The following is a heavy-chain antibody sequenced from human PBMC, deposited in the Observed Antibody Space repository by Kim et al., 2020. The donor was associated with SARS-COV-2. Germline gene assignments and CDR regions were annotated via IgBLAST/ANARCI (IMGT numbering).Heavy chain of an antibody. V-gene: IGHV3-9*01. D-gene: IGHD3-10*01. J-gene: IGHJ4*02. Sequence: GGSLRLSCAASGFTFDDYAMHWVRQAPGKGLEWVSGISWNSGSIGYADSVKGRFTISRDNAKNSLYLQMNSLRAEDTALYYCALTMVRGAPFFDYWGQGT. CDR1: GFTFDDYA. CDR2: ISWNSGSI. CDR3: ALTMVRGAPFFDY.